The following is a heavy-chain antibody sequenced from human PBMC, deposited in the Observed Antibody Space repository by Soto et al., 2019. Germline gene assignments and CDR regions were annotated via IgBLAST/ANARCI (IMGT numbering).Heavy chain of an antibody. CDR1: GGYFDNYF. Sequence: SETLSLTCGVYGGYFDNYFWSWIRPTPGRGLEWIGEIKENRDASYNPSLKSQVTISLDTSRKQISLKLTSVTAADAALYYCVRGIDSGSGSFYLWGQGTPVTVSS. CDR3: VRGIDSGSGSFYL. CDR2: IKENRDA. J-gene: IGHJ1*01. D-gene: IGHD3-10*01. V-gene: IGHV4-34*01.